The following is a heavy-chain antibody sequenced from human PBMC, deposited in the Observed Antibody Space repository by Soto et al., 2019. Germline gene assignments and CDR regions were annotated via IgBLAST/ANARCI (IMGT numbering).Heavy chain of an antibody. CDR1: GGTFSSYA. CDR3: ASSLYSSDWYVY. J-gene: IGHJ4*02. CDR2: IIPIFGTA. Sequence: PVKVSCKASGGTFSSYAISWVRQAPGQGLEWMGGIIPIFGTANYAQEFQGRVTITADESTSTAYMELSSVRSEDTPVSYCASSLYSSDWYVYWGQGTLVTVSS. V-gene: IGHV1-69*13. D-gene: IGHD6-19*01.